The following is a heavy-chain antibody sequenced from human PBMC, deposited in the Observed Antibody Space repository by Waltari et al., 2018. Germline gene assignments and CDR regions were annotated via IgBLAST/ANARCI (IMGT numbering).Heavy chain of an antibody. J-gene: IGHJ5*02. D-gene: IGHD3-10*01. V-gene: IGHV3-23*04. CDR2: ISGTGDGT. CDR1: GFSFGYNA. CDR3: TKDAYDSPNHYPPTWFDP. Sequence: DVQLAEYGGGLVQPGGSLRLSCVASGFSFGYNAMKLVRQATGKAPEWVAIISGTGDGTFYSNSVRGRFTISRDNSRNTLYLQMNDLKTEDTAVYYCTKDAYDSPNHYPPTWFDPWGHGTLVTVSS.